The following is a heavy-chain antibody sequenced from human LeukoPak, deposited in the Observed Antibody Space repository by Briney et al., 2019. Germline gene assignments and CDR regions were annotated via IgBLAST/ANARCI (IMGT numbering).Heavy chain of an antibody. V-gene: IGHV3-21*01. J-gene: IGHJ4*02. D-gene: IGHD5-24*01. CDR2: IGSSSRYI. CDR1: GFTFNIYT. CDR3: ARGGNNYAAAY. Sequence: NSGGSLRLSCAASGFTFNIYTMTWVRQAPGKGLEWVSSIGSSSRYIYYADSVKGRFTISRDNDKNSVYLQMNSLRAEDTAVYYCARGGNNYAAAYWGQGTLVTVSS.